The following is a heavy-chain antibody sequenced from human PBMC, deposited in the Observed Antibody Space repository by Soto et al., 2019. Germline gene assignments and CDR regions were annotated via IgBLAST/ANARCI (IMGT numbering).Heavy chain of an antibody. CDR2: IHSSGGT. J-gene: IGHJ4*01. CDR1: GASIKSRNYF. Sequence: SETLSLTCTVSGASIKSRNYFWGWIRQPPGKGLEFVGSIHSSGGTYYNPSLKSRVTVSVDLSNSHFSLSLKSLTATDTAVYYCGRLAEAATGHTDFDFWGHGTLVTVSS. V-gene: IGHV4-39*02. CDR3: GRLAEAATGHTDFDF. D-gene: IGHD2-15*01.